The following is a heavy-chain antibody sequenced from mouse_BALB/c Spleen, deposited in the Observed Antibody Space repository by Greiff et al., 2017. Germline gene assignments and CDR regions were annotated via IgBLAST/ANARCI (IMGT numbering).Heavy chain of an antibody. J-gene: IGHJ4*01. CDR2: IHYSGST. CDR3: AREGDYYGSRGDAMDY. CDR1: GYSITSGYS. V-gene: IGHV3-1*02. Sequence: EVKLMESGPDLVKPSQSLSLTCTVTGYSITSGYSWHWIRQFPGNKLEWMGYIHYSGSTNYNPSLKSRISITRDTSKNQFFLQLNSVTTEDTATYYCAREGDYYGSRGDAMDYWGQGTSVTVSS. D-gene: IGHD1-1*01.